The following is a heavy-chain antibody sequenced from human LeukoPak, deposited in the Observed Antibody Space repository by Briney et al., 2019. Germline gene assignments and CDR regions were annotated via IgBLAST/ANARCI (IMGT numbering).Heavy chain of an antibody. CDR1: GDSVSSNSAA. Sequence: SQTLSLTCAISGDSVSSNSAAWNWIRQSPSRGLEWLGRTYYRSKWYNDYAVSVKSRITINPDTPKNQFSLQLNSVTPEDTAVYYCARVHCSSTSCYVGDAFDIWGQGTMVTVSS. CDR2: TYYRSKWYN. J-gene: IGHJ3*02. V-gene: IGHV6-1*01. D-gene: IGHD2-2*01. CDR3: ARVHCSSTSCYVGDAFDI.